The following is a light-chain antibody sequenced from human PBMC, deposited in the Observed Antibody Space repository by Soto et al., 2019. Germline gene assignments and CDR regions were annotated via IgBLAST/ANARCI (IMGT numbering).Light chain of an antibody. CDR2: EVT. J-gene: IGLJ7*01. CDR1: SSDIGGYDF. CDR3: SSYSSSSTPCV. Sequence: QSALTQPASVSGSPGQSITISCTGTSSDIGGYDFVSWYQQHPGKAPKLIIHEVTNRPSGVSNRFSGSKSGNTASLTISGLQAEDEADYYCSSYSSSSTPCVFGTGTQLTVL. V-gene: IGLV2-14*01.